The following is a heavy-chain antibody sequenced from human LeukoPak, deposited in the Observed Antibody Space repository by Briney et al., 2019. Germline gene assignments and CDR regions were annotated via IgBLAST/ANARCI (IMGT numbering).Heavy chain of an antibody. CDR2: ISSSGSTI. Sequence: GGSLRLSCAASGFTFSDYYMSWIRQAPGKGLEWVSYISSSGSTIYYADSVKGRFTISRDNAKNSLYLQMNSPRAEDTAVYYCARFQRAAAGPFDYWGQGTLVTVSS. J-gene: IGHJ4*02. D-gene: IGHD6-13*01. CDR1: GFTFSDYY. CDR3: ARFQRAAAGPFDY. V-gene: IGHV3-11*01.